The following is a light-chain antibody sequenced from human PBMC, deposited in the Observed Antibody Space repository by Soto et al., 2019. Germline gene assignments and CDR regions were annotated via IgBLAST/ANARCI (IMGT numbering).Light chain of an antibody. Sequence: QSALTQPASVSGSPGQSITISCTGTSSDVGGYNYVSWYQQHPGNAPKLMIYEVSNRPSGVSNRFSGSKSGNTASLTISGLQAEDEADYYCSSYTSSSTPSYVFGTGTKLTVL. CDR1: SSDVGGYNY. J-gene: IGLJ1*01. CDR3: SSYTSSSTPSYV. CDR2: EVS. V-gene: IGLV2-14*01.